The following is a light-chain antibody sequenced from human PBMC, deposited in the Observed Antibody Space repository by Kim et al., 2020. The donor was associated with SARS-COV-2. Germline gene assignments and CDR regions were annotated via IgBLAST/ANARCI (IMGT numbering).Light chain of an antibody. CDR2: QAS. CDR3: QQYGSSPPWT. V-gene: IGKV3-20*01. CDR1: QSVGDS. J-gene: IGKJ1*01. Sequence: SPGERATFSCRASQSVGDSLAWYQQKRGQPPRLLIYQASTRAAGIPERFSGSGSGTDFSLTITRLEAEDFAVYSCQQYGSSPPWTFGQGTKVDIK.